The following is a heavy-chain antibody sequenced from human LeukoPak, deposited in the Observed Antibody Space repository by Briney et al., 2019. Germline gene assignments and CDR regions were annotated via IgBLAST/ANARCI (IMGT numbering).Heavy chain of an antibody. CDR3: ARGLGTPFDY. J-gene: IGHJ4*02. CDR2: INHSGST. CDR1: GGSFSGYY. Sequence: SETLSPTCAVYGGSFSGYYWSWIRQPPGKGLEWIGEINHSGSTNYNPSLKSRATISVDTSKNQFSPKLSSVTAADTAVYYCARGLGTPFDYWGQGTLVTVSS. V-gene: IGHV4-34*01.